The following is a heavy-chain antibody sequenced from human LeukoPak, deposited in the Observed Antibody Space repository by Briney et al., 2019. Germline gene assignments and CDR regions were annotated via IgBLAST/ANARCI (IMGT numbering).Heavy chain of an antibody. CDR2: INPNSGGT. CDR1: GYTFTGYY. CDR3: ASRLWFGDRTQSDAFDI. V-gene: IGHV1-2*04. Sequence: GASVKVSCKASGYTFTGYYMHWVRQAPGQGLEWMGWINPNSGGTNYAQKFQGWVTMTRDTSISTAYMELSRLRSDDTAVYYCASRLWFGDRTQSDAFDIWGQGTMVTVSS. D-gene: IGHD3-10*01. J-gene: IGHJ3*02.